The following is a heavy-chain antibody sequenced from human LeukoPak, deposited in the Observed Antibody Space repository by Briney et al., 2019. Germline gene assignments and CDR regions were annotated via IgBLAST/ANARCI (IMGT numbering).Heavy chain of an antibody. CDR1: GYTFTSYD. J-gene: IGHJ6*03. CDR3: AKIARSRIQLWLDRYYHYYMDV. D-gene: IGHD5-18*01. V-gene: IGHV1-8*01. Sequence: ASVKVSCKASGYTFTSYDINWVRQATGQGLEWMGWMNPNSGNTGYAQKFQGRVTMTRNTSISTAYMELSSLRSEDTAVYYCAKIARSRIQLWLDRYYHYYMDVWGKGTTVTVSS. CDR2: MNPNSGNT.